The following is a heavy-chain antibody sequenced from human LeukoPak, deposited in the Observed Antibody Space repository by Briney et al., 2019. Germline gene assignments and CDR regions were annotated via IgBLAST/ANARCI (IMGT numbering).Heavy chain of an antibody. CDR2: ISGSGGST. D-gene: IGHD6-13*01. CDR3: AKDMGSSWYTYYFDY. V-gene: IGHV3-23*01. J-gene: IGHJ4*02. Sequence: GGSLRLSCAASGFTFSSYAMSWVRRAPGKGLEWVSAISGSGGSTYYADSVKGRFTISRDNSKNTLYLQMNSLRAEDTAVYYCAKDMGSSWYTYYFDYWGQGTLVTVSS. CDR1: GFTFSSYA.